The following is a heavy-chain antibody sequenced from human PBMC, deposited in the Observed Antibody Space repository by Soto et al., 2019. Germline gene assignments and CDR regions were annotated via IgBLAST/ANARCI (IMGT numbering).Heavy chain of an antibody. V-gene: IGHV5-51*01. J-gene: IGHJ5*02. CDR3: ARLAAAGIFWFDP. CDR1: GYSFTNYL. Sequence: PGESLKISCKGSGYSFTNYLIAWVRQMSGKGLECMGIIDPRDSDIRYSPSFQGQVTISVDRSISTAYLQWSSLKASDTAMYYCARLAAAGIFWFDPWGQGTLVTVSS. CDR2: IDPRDSDI. D-gene: IGHD6-13*01.